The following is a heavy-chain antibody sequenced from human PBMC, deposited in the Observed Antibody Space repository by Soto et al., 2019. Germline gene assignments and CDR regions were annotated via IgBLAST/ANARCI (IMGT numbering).Heavy chain of an antibody. CDR1: GYSFTTYY. CDR2: IIPNSGGA. D-gene: IGHD3-10*01. J-gene: IGHJ3*02. V-gene: IGHV1-2*02. CDR3: VRGGTYHGLDI. Sequence: ASVKVSCKASGYSFTTYYIHWVRQAPGQGLEWMGWIIPNSGGANYAQRFRGRITMTRDTSISTAYLEVSRLKYDDTAMYYCVRGGTYHGLDIWGQGTLVTVSS.